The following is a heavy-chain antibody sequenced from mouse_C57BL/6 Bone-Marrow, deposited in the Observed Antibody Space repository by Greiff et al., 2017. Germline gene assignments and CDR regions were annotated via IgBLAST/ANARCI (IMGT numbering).Heavy chain of an antibody. CDR1: GFSLSTSGMG. Sequence: QVTLKESGPGILQSSQTLSLTCSFSGFSLSTSGMGVSWIRQPSGKGLEWLAHIYWDDDKRSNPSLKSRLTISKDTSRNQVFLKITSVDTADTATYYCARNPIYYYCSRVYYYAMDYWGQGTSVTVSS. CDR3: ARNPIYYYCSRVYYYAMDY. D-gene: IGHD1-1*01. V-gene: IGHV8-12*01. CDR2: IYWDDDK. J-gene: IGHJ4*01.